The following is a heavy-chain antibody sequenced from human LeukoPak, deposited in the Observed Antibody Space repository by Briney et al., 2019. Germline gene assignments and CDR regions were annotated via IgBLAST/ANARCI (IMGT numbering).Heavy chain of an antibody. V-gene: IGHV3-43*02. CDR3: AKESGKFDY. CDR1: GLNFDDSA. Sequence: GGSLRLSCVASGLNFDDSAMHWVRQAPGMGLEWVSLISADGGSTFSADSVKGRFSISRDNSKNSLYLQMNSLRSEDTAMYYCAKESGKFDYWGQGTLVAVSS. J-gene: IGHJ4*02. CDR2: ISADGGST.